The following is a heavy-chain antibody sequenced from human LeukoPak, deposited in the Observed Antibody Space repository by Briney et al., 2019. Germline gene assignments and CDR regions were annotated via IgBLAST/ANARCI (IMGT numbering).Heavy chain of an antibody. CDR3: ARDPMTYCGGDC. D-gene: IGHD2-21*01. CDR2: ISSSSSYI. J-gene: IGHJ4*02. CDR1: GFTFSSYS. Sequence: GGSLRLSCAASGFTFSSYSMNWVRQAPGQGLEWVSSISSSSSYIYYADSVKGRFTISRDNAKNSLYLQMNSLRAEDTAVYYCARDPMTYCGGDCWGQGTLVTVSS. V-gene: IGHV3-21*01.